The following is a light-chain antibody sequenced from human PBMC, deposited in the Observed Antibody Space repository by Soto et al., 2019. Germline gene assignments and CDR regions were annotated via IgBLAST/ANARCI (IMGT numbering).Light chain of an antibody. CDR2: GAS. Sequence: DIQMTQSPSSLSASVGETVIISCRASETITRYLNWYQSKPGKAPRLLISGASSLQSGVPSRFSGSGSGTEFTRTISSLQPDDFATYYCQQYNSYYMYTFGQGTKLEIK. J-gene: IGKJ2*01. V-gene: IGKV1-5*01. CDR3: QQYNSYYMYT. CDR1: ETITRY.